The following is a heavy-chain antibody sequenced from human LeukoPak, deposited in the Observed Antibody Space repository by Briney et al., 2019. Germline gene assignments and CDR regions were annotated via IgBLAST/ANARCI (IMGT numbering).Heavy chain of an antibody. CDR3: TRNQN. V-gene: IGHV3-7*01. CDR1: GFTFSINW. Sequence: GGSLRLSCAASGFTFSINWMSWGRQSPGKGPEWVANINEDGSWKNHVRSVEGRFTISRDNAKNSLHLQMNSLRVDDTAIYYCTRNQNWGQGTLVTVSS. CDR2: INEDGSWK. J-gene: IGHJ4*02.